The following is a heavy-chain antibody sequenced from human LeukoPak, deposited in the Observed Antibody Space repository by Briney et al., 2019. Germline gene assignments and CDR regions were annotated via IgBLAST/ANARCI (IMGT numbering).Heavy chain of an antibody. Sequence: GGSLRLSCAASGFTFSSYAMRWVRQAPGRGLEWVAVISYDGSNKYYADSVKGRFTISRDNSKNTLYLQMNSLRAEDTAVYYCARVGVAVAGTYWGQGTLVTVSS. CDR3: ARVGVAVAGTY. D-gene: IGHD6-19*01. CDR1: GFTFSSYA. J-gene: IGHJ4*02. V-gene: IGHV3-30*04. CDR2: ISYDGSNK.